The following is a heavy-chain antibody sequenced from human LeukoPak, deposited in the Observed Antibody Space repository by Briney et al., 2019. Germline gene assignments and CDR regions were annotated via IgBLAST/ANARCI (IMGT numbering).Heavy chain of an antibody. Sequence: ASVKVSCKASGYTFTGYYMHGVRQAPGQGLEWMGWINPNSGGTNYAQKFQGRVTMTRDTSISTAYMELSRLRSDDTAVYYCARDLGGCSGGSCYENWLTPGAREPWSPSPQ. D-gene: IGHD2-15*01. J-gene: IGHJ5*02. CDR3: ARDLGGCSGGSCYENWLTP. CDR1: GYTFTGYY. CDR2: INPNSGGT. V-gene: IGHV1-2*02.